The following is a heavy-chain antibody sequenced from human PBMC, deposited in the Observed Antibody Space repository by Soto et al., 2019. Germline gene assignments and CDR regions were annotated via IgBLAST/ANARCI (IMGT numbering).Heavy chain of an antibody. CDR1: DGSISSGNYY. Sequence: PSETLSLTCTVSDGSISSGNYYWSWVRQPPGKGLECIGYIYYGGGTYYNPSLKSRVTISVDTSKNQFSLKLSSVTAADTAVYYCARTVRDGYNYWYFDLWGRGTLVTVSS. D-gene: IGHD5-12*01. CDR3: ARTVRDGYNYWYFDL. J-gene: IGHJ2*01. V-gene: IGHV4-30-4*01. CDR2: IYYGGGT.